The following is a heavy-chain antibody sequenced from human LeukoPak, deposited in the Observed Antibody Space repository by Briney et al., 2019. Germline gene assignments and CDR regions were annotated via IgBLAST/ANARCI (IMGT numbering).Heavy chain of an antibody. J-gene: IGHJ5*02. CDR3: ARLPTGYPNWFDP. CDR1: GGSIISTYYN. D-gene: IGHD3-9*01. CDR2: IYHTGTT. Sequence: SETLSLTCSVSGGSIISTYYNWGWIRQPPGMGLEWIGAIYHTGTTYYNPSFESRVTISVDTSKNQFSLKLNSVTAADTAVYYCARLPTGYPNWFDPWGQGSLVTVSS. V-gene: IGHV4-39*01.